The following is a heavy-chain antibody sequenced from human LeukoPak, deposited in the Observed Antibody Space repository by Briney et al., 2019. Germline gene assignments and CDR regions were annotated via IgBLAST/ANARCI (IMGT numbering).Heavy chain of an antibody. D-gene: IGHD1-7*01. CDR2: ISSSSSYI. CDR3: ARGPRYNWNSNYFPFDY. Sequence: GGSLRLSCAASGFTFSSYSMNWVRQAPGKGLEWVSYISSSSSYIYYADSVKGRFTISRDNAKNSLYLQMNSLRAEDTAVYYCARGPRYNWNSNYFPFDYWGQGTLVTVSS. V-gene: IGHV3-21*01. CDR1: GFTFSSYS. J-gene: IGHJ4*02.